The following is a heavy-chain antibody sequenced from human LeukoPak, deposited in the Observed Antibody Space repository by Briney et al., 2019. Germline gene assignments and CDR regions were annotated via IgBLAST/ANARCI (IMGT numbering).Heavy chain of an antibody. CDR2: ISYDGSNK. CDR1: GFTFSSYG. D-gene: IGHD5-24*01. CDR3: ATRYNYRAFDI. J-gene: IGHJ3*02. V-gene: IGHV3-30*03. Sequence: PGRSLRLSCAASGFTFSSYGVHWVRQAPGKGLEWVAVISYDGSNKYYADSVKGRFTISRDNSKNTLYLQMNSLRAEDTAVYYCATRYNYRAFDIWGQGTMVTVSS.